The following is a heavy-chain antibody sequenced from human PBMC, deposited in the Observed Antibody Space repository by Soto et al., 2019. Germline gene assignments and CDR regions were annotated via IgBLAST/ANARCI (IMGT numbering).Heavy chain of an antibody. D-gene: IGHD2-21*01. J-gene: IGHJ1*01. Sequence: SETLSLTCTVSGGSISSSSYYWGWIRQPPGKGLEWIGSIYYSGSTYYNPSLKSRVTISVDTSKNQFSLKLSSVTAADTAVYYCARYLHRLEIPPGWAQRTLVTVSS. V-gene: IGHV4-39*01. CDR1: GGSISSSSYY. CDR3: ARYLHRLEIPPG. CDR2: IYYSGST.